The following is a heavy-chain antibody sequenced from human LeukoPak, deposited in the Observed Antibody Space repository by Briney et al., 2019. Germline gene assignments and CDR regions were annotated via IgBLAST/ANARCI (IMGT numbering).Heavy chain of an antibody. CDR3: ARDSYYYGSGSLSYYFDY. V-gene: IGHV3-23*01. CDR2: ISGRDGKT. D-gene: IGHD3-10*01. Sequence: PGGSLRLSCTASGFNFSTYGMTWVRQAPGKGLEWVSVISGRDGKTYYADSVKGRFTISRDNSKNTLYLQMNSLRAEDTAVYYCARDSYYYGSGSLSYYFDYWGQGTLVTVSS. CDR1: GFNFSTYG. J-gene: IGHJ4*02.